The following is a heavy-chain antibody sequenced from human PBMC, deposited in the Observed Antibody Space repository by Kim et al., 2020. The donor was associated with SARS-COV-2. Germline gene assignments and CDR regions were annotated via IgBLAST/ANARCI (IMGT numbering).Heavy chain of an antibody. CDR3: ARGGWSGYPLGD. CDR2: INHSGST. Sequence: SETLSLTCAVYGGSFSGYYWSWIRQPPGKGLEWIGEINHSGSTNYNPSLKSRVTISVDTSKNQFSLKLSSVTAADTAVYYCARGGWSGYPLGDWGQGTVVTVSS. V-gene: IGHV4-34*01. J-gene: IGHJ4*02. D-gene: IGHD3-3*01. CDR1: GGSFSGYY.